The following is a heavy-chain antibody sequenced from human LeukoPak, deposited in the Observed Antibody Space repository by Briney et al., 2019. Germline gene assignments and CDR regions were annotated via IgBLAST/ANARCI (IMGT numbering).Heavy chain of an antibody. J-gene: IGHJ5*02. V-gene: IGHV4-34*01. CDR1: GGSFSGYY. CDR3: ARAPVVVVPAAGTGWFDP. CDR2: INHSGST. D-gene: IGHD2-2*01. Sequence: SETLSLTCAVYGGSFSGYYWGWIRQPPGKGLEWIGEINHSGSTNYNPSLKSRVTISVDTSKNQFSLKLSSVTAADTAVYYCARAPVVVVPAAGTGWFDPWGQGTLVTVSS.